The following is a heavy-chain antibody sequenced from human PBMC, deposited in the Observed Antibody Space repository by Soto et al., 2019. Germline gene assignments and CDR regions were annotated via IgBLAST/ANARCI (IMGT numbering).Heavy chain of an antibody. J-gene: IGHJ3*02. D-gene: IGHD2-21*01. CDR1: GYSFTNYW. CDR3: ARDGGDFYAFDI. V-gene: IGHV5-10-1*01. Sequence: RGESLKISCQGSGYSFTNYWINWVRQMPGKGLEWMGRIDPSDSYTKYSPSFQGHVTISADKSINTAYLQWSSLKASDTAMYYCARDGGDFYAFDIWGQGTMVTVSS. CDR2: IDPSDSYT.